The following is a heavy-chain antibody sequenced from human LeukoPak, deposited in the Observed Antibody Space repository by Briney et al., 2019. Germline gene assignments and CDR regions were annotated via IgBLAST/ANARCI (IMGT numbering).Heavy chain of an antibody. D-gene: IGHD3-22*01. J-gene: IGHJ4*02. V-gene: IGHV4-4*07. CDR2: IYSTGST. Sequence: SETLSLTCTVSGGSIDTFYWSWIRQPAGKGLEWIGHIYSTGSTIYNPSLNSRVAISLDSSKSQFSLKVTSLSAADTAVYYCATGGWLPPDYWGQGTLVTVSS. CDR1: GGSIDTFY. CDR3: ATGGWLPPDY.